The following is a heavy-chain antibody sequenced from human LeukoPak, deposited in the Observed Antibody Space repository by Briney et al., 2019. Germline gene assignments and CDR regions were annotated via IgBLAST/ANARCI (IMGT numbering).Heavy chain of an antibody. CDR1: GSSISSSIW. J-gene: IGHJ3*02. CDR2: IYYTGST. D-gene: IGHD3-10*01. Sequence: SGTLSLTCAVSGSSISSSIWWTWVRPPPGKGLEWIGYIYYTGSTNYNPSLKSRVTMSVDTSKNQFSLKLSSVTAADTAVYYCARPLSYYGSGYYAFDIWAKGQWSPSLQ. V-gene: IGHV4-4*02. CDR3: ARPLSYYGSGYYAFDI.